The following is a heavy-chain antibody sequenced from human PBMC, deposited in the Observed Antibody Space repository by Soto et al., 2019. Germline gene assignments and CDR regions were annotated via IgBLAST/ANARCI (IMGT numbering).Heavy chain of an antibody. CDR1: GFSLSTSGVG. CDR3: AHKGGGDRILDY. CDR2: IYWDDAK. V-gene: IGHV2-5*02. D-gene: IGHD3-16*01. Sequence: QITLKESGPTLVKPTQTLTLTCTFSGFSLSTSGVGVGWIRQPPGKALEWLALIYWDDAKHYSPSLKSRLTITKDTPKNQVVLTITNMDPVDTATYYCAHKGGGDRILDYWGQGTLVTVSS. J-gene: IGHJ4*02.